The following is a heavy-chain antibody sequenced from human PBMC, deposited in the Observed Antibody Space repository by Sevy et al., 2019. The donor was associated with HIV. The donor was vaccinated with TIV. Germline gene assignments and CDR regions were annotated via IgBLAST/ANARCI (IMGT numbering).Heavy chain of an antibody. J-gene: IGHJ4*02. CDR3: AREKGYDY. D-gene: IGHD5-18*01. V-gene: IGHV3-21*01. CDR2: ISSSSSYI. CDR1: GFTFSSYS. Sequence: GGSLRLSCAASGFTFSSYSMNWVRQAPGKGLEWVSSISSSSSYIYYAHSVKGRFTISRDNAKNSLYLQMNSLRAEDTAVYYCAREKGYDYWGQGTLVTVSS.